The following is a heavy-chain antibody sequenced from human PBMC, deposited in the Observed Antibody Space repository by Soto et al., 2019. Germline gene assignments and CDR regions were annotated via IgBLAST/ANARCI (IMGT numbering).Heavy chain of an antibody. V-gene: IGHV4-34*01. Sequence: PSETLSLTCAVYGGSFSGYYWSWIRQPPGKGLEWIGEINHSGSTNYNPSLKSRVTISVDTSKNQFSLKLSSVTAADTAVYYCARGRPMITFGGVIVIRSRYNWFDPWGQGTLVTVSS. CDR2: INHSGST. D-gene: IGHD3-16*02. CDR1: GGSFSGYY. J-gene: IGHJ5*02. CDR3: ARGRPMITFGGVIVIRSRYNWFDP.